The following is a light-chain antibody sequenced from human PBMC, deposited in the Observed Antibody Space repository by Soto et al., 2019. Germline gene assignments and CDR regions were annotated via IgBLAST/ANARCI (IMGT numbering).Light chain of an antibody. J-gene: IGLJ3*02. CDR3: AAWDDSLSGHWV. CDR2: RNN. CDR1: SSNIGSNY. Sequence: QSVLTQPPSASGTPGQRVTISCSGSSSNIGSNYVYWYQQLPGTAPKLLIYRNNQRPSGVPDRFSGSKSGTSASLAISGLRSEDEADYDCAAWDDSLSGHWVFGGGTKVTVL. V-gene: IGLV1-47*01.